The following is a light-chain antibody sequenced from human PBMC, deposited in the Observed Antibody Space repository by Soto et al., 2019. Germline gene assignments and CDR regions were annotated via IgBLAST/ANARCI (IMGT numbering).Light chain of an antibody. CDR3: SSYTTSSTLYV. V-gene: IGLV2-14*01. Sequence: QSVRTQPASVSVSPGQSITISCTGTNSDVGGYNYVSWYQQYPGKAPRLLIYEVTNRPSGVSNRFSGSKSGNTASLTISGLQAEDEADYYCSSYTTSSTLYVFGAGTKVTVL. CDR1: NSDVGGYNY. J-gene: IGLJ1*01. CDR2: EVT.